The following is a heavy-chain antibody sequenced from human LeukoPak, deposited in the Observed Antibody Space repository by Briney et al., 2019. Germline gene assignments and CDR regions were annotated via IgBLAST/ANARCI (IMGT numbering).Heavy chain of an antibody. Sequence: PSETLSLTCTVSGGSISSYYWSWIRQPPGKGLEWIGYIYYSGSTNYNPSLKSRVTISVDTSKNQFSLKLSSVTAADTAVYYCARDRYYYDSSGYIRGISFDYWGQGTLVTVSS. V-gene: IGHV4-59*01. D-gene: IGHD3-22*01. CDR2: IYYSGST. J-gene: IGHJ4*02. CDR3: ARDRYYYDSSGYIRGISFDY. CDR1: GGSISSYY.